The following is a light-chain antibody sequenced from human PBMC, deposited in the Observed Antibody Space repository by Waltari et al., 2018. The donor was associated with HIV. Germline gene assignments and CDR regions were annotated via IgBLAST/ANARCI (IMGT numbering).Light chain of an antibody. CDR1: GSAFVNYNT. J-gene: IGLJ1*01. CDR2: YVK. CDR3: TSYAGINNVV. V-gene: IGLV2-14*03. Sequence: QSPLTHPASGSGYPGQSITISCTGAGSAFVNYNTVSWLQQHPWRAPKLISYYVKYRPSGVSSRFSGSRSANTAPLAISGLQPEDEAEYYCTSYAGINNVVFGPGTKVTVL.